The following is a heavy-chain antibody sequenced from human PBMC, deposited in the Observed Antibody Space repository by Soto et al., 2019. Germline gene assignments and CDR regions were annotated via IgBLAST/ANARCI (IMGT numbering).Heavy chain of an antibody. V-gene: IGHV3-66*01. CDR2: IYSGGST. CDR1: GFTVSSNY. J-gene: IGHJ4*02. Sequence: GGSLRLSCAASGFTVSSNYMSWVRQAPGKGLEWVSLIYSGGSTYYADSVKGRFTISRDNSKNTLYLQMNSLRAEDTAVYYCARDIAAAGLIDYWGQGTLVTVSS. CDR3: ARDIAAAGLIDY. D-gene: IGHD6-13*01.